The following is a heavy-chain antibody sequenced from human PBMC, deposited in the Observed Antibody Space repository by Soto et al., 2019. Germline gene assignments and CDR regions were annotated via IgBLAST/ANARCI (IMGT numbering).Heavy chain of an antibody. CDR2: IYYSGST. CDR3: AGHCSSTSCYTGFDY. Sequence: PSETLSLTCTVSGGSISSSSYYWGWIRQPPGKGLEWIGSIYYSGSTYYNPSLKSRVTISVDTSKNQFSLKLSSVTAADTAVYYCAGHCSSTSCYTGFDYWAREPWSPSP. V-gene: IGHV4-39*01. CDR1: GGSISSSSYY. D-gene: IGHD2-2*02. J-gene: IGHJ4*02.